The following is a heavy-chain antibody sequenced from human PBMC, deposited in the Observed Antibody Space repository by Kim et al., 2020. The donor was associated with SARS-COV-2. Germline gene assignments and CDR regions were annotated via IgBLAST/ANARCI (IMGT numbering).Heavy chain of an antibody. V-gene: IGHV3-23*01. Sequence: ADSVKGRFTISRDNSNNMLHLQMNSLRAEDTAVYYCAKGRATSNYGMDVWGQGTTVTVSS. CDR3: AKGRATSNYGMDV. J-gene: IGHJ6*02.